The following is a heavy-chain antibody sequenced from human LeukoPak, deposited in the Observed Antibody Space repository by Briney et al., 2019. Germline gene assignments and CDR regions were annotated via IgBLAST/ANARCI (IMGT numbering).Heavy chain of an antibody. CDR3: ARGDRGTGQHFDY. J-gene: IGHJ4*02. V-gene: IGHV1-18*01. Sequence: ASVKVSCKASGYPFDNFGLTWVRQAPGQGLEWMGWISAYNGNTHYAQKFRGRLTMTTDTSTTTAYLELGSLKSDDTAVYYCARGDRGTGQHFDYWGQGTLVIVS. CDR1: GYPFDNFG. CDR2: ISAYNGNT. D-gene: IGHD1-1*01.